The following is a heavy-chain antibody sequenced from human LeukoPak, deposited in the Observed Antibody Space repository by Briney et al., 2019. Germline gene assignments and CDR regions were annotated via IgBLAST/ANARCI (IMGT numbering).Heavy chain of an antibody. CDR2: THPKSGGR. CDR3: ASEKGGVAATGEGPFDC. D-gene: IGHD3-16*01. J-gene: IGHJ4*02. Sequence: GASVKVACKASGHMFTCYYMHWVRQVPGLGVEWIGWTHPKSGGRIYAQKFKGRVTMTRDTSISTAYMELSRLRSDDTALYYCASEKGGVAATGEGPFDCWGQGTLVTVSS. CDR1: GHMFTCYY. V-gene: IGHV1-2*02.